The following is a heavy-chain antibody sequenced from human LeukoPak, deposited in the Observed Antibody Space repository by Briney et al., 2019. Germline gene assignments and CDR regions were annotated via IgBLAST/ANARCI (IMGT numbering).Heavy chain of an antibody. J-gene: IGHJ5*02. CDR3: ARHDSSGYYGWFDP. D-gene: IGHD3-22*01. Sequence: SETLSLTCTVSGGSISSSSYYWGWIRQPPGKGLEWIGSIYYSGSTYYNPSLKSRVTISVDTSKNQFSLKLSSVTAADTAVYYCARHDSSGYYGWFDPWGQGTLVTVSS. V-gene: IGHV4-39*01. CDR2: IYYSGST. CDR1: GGSISSSSYY.